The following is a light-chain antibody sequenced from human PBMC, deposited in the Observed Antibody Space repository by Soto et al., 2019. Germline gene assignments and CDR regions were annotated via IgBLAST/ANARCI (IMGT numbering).Light chain of an antibody. J-gene: IGLJ1*01. V-gene: IGLV2-11*01. CDR1: SSDVGGYSY. Sequence: QSVLTQPHSVSGSPGQSVTISCTGTSSDVGGYSYVSWYLQHPGKAPELIIYDVTERPSGVPDRFFGSKSGNTASLTISGLQAEDEADYYCCSYTGSYSYVFGIGTKLTVL. CDR3: CSYTGSYSYV. CDR2: DVT.